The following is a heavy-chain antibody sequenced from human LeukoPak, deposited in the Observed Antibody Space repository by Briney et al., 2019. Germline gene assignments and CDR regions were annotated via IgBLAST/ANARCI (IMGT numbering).Heavy chain of an antibody. V-gene: IGHV3-7*01. CDR3: ARDATLSGSGYYYYYYGMDV. CDR1: GFTFSSYW. D-gene: IGHD3-10*01. Sequence: GGSLRLPCAASGFTFSSYWMSWVRQAPGKGLEWVANIKQDGSEKYYVDSVKGRFTISRDNAKNSLYLQMNSLRAEDTAVYYCARDATLSGSGYYYYYYGMDVWGQGTTVTVSS. CDR2: IKQDGSEK. J-gene: IGHJ6*02.